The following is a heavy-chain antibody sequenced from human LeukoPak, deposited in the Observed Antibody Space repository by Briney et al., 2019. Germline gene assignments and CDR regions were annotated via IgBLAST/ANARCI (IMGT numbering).Heavy chain of an antibody. CDR3: ARGAPYNP. J-gene: IGHJ5*02. CDR2: IHYIGTT. CDR1: GASIDSGRYY. V-gene: IGHV4-39*07. Sequence: SETLSLTCTVSGASIDSGRYYWGWIRQPPGRGLEWIGGIHYIGTTYYNPSLKSRVTISIDTSNNQFSLKLSSVTAADTALYYCARGAPYNPWGQGTLVTVSS.